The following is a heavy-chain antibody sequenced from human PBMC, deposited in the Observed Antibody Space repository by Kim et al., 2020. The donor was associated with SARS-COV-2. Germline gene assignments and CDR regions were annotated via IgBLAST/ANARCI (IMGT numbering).Heavy chain of an antibody. V-gene: IGHV3-13*01. CDR2: IGTAGDT. J-gene: IGHJ6*02. D-gene: IGHD3-10*01. CDR3: ARVRKESFYYGSGSHDYYYGMDV. Sequence: GGSLRLSCAASGFTFSSYDMHWVRQATGKGLEWVSAIGTAGDTYYPGSVKGRFTISRENAKNSLYLQMNSLRAGDTAVYYCARVRKESFYYGSGSHDYYYGMDVWGQGTTVTVSS. CDR1: GFTFSSYD.